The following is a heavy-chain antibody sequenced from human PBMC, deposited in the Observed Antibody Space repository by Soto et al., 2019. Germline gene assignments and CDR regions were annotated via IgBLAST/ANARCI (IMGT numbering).Heavy chain of an antibody. J-gene: IGHJ4*02. V-gene: IGHV3-74*01. CDR2: ISSDGDRT. CDR1: ELSFTDYW. CDR3: AGGSQIYLDY. Sequence: PGGSLRLSCVVSELSFTDYWMYWVRQVPGKGLVWVSRISSDGDRTDYADSVKGRITISRDNAKKTLYLEVSTLRVEDTAVYYCAGGSQIYLDYWGQGTPVTVSS.